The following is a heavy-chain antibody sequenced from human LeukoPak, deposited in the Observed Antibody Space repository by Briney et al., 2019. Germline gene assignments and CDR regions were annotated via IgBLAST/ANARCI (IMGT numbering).Heavy chain of an antibody. CDR2: IRSKAYGGIT. J-gene: IGHJ4*02. V-gene: IGHV3-49*04. Sequence: PGGSLRLSCVGSGFTFDEYTMNWVRQAPGKGLEWVGFIRSKAYGGITEYAASVKGRFTISRDDSKSIAYLQMNSLKTEDTAVYYCSRSPRSSSWYYFGYWGQETLVTVSS. CDR3: SRSPRSSSWYYFGY. D-gene: IGHD6-13*01. CDR1: GFTFDEYT.